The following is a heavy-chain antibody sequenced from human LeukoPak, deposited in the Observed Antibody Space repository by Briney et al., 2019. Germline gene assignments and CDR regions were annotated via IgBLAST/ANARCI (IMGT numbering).Heavy chain of an antibody. CDR2: ISAYNGNT. D-gene: IGHD5-12*01. CDR3: AREGDTDTYDWDAFDI. Sequence: ASVTVSCKASGYTFTSYGISWVRQAPGQGLEWMGWISAYNGNTNYAQKLQGRVTMTTDTSTSTAYMELRSLRSDDTAVYYCAREGDTDTYDWDAFDIWGQGTMVTVSS. J-gene: IGHJ3*02. CDR1: GYTFTSYG. V-gene: IGHV1-18*01.